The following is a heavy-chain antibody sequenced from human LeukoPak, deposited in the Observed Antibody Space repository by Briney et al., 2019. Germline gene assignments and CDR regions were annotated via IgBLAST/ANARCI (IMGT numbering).Heavy chain of an antibody. J-gene: IGHJ4*02. Sequence: GGSLRLSCAASGFTFRTYTMNWVRQAPGKGLEWISSISSSSSSIYYADSVKGRFTISRDNANNSLYPQMNSLRDEDTAVYYCARVPLILLGIRRYFDYWGQGTLVTVSS. CDR2: ISSSSSSI. CDR1: GFTFRTYT. V-gene: IGHV3-48*02. D-gene: IGHD7-27*01. CDR3: ARVPLILLGIRRYFDY.